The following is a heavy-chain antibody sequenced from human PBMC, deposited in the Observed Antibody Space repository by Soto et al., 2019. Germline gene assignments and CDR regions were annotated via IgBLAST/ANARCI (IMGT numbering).Heavy chain of an antibody. CDR2: FYPTGKT. CDR1: GGSISSYY. V-gene: IGHV4-4*07. CDR3: ARCGLDYGMDV. Sequence: QVQLQESGPGLVKPSETLSLTCTVSGGSISSYYWCWTRQPAGKGLEWIGRFYPTGKTNYNPSLPSRLTTSADTSRNQFSLNLTSVTAADTAVYYCARCGLDYGMDVWGQGTTVTVSS. D-gene: IGHD3-16*01. J-gene: IGHJ6*02.